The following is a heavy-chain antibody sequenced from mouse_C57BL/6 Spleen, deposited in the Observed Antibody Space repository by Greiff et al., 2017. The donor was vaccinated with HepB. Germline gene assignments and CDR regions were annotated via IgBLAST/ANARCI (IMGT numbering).Heavy chain of an antibody. D-gene: IGHD2-4*01. CDR2: INPSNGGT. Sequence: VQLQQPGTELVKPGASVKLSCKASGYTFTSYWMHWVKQRPGQALEWIGNINPSNGGTNYNEKFKSKATLTVDKSSSTAYMQLSSLTSEDSAVYYCAREDYDEDAMDYWGQGTSVTVSS. J-gene: IGHJ4*01. CDR1: GYTFTSYW. V-gene: IGHV1-53*01. CDR3: AREDYDEDAMDY.